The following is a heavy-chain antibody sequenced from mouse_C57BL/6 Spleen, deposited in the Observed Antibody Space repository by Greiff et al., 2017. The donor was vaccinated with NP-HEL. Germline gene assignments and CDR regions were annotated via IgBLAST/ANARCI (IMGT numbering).Heavy chain of an antibody. V-gene: IGHV14-4*01. J-gene: IGHJ2*01. CDR1: GFNIKDDY. Sequence: VQLKQSGAELVRPGASVKLSCTASGFNIKDDYMHWVKQRPEQGLDWIGWIDPENGDTEYASKFQGKATITADTSSNTAYLQLSSLTSEDTAVYYCTTRGYYYFDYWGQGTTLTVSS. CDR2: IDPENGDT. CDR3: TTRGYYYFDY. D-gene: IGHD2-3*01.